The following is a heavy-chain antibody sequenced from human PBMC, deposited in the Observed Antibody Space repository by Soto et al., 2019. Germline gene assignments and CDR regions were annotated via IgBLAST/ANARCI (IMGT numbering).Heavy chain of an antibody. CDR1: GYALTELS. D-gene: IGHD2-15*01. CDR2: FDPEDGET. Sequence: ASVKVSCKVSGYALTELSMHRVRHAPGKGLEWMGGFDPEDGETIYAQKFQGRVTMTEDTSTDTAYMELSSLRSEDTAVYYCAREPYCSGGSCYSDFPYYYYYGMDVWGQGTTVTVSS. CDR3: AREPYCSGGSCYSDFPYYYYYGMDV. J-gene: IGHJ6*02. V-gene: IGHV1-24*01.